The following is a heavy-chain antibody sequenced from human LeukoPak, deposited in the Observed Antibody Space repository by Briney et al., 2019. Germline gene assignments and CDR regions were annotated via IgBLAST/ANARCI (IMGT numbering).Heavy chain of an antibody. CDR2: ISGTSVYI. J-gene: IGHJ6*03. CDR1: EFNGFSFSSYT. Sequence: PGGSLRLSCNASEFNGFSFSSYTMTWVRQAPGKGLEWVSSISGTSVYIYYGSSVRGRFTISRDNAKNSLFLQMDSLRAEDTAIYYCARGPGYMDVWGSGTTVTVSS. CDR3: ARGPGYMDV. V-gene: IGHV3-21*06.